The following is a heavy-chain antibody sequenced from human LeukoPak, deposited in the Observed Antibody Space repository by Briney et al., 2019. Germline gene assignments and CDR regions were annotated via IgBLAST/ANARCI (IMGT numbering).Heavy chain of an antibody. Sequence: SETLSLTCAVYGGSFSGYDWSWIRQPPGKGLEWIGEINHSGGTNYNPSLKSRVTISVDTSKNEFSLKLSSVTAADTAIYYCARASGAPGVWGQGTTVTVSS. CDR1: GGSFSGYD. V-gene: IGHV4-34*01. CDR3: ARASGAPGV. D-gene: IGHD3-10*01. CDR2: INHSGGT. J-gene: IGHJ6*02.